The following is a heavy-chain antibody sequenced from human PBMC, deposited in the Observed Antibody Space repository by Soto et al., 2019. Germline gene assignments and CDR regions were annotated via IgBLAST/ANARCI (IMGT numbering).Heavy chain of an antibody. D-gene: IGHD2-2*01. J-gene: IGHJ4*02. Sequence: QVLLGDSGGGVVQPGRSLRLSCAASGFTFSSYAMNWVRQAPGKGLEWVALISHDGINKYYADSVRGRFTISRDSSTNTLYLQINILRAADTAVYYCGRCTSTSCHLGSDYWGQGTLVTVSS. CDR3: GRCTSTSCHLGSDY. CDR2: ISHDGINK. V-gene: IGHV3-30-3*01. CDR1: GFTFSSYA.